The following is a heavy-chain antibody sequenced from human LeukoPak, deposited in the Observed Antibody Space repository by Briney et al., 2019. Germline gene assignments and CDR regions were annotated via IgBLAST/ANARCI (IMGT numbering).Heavy chain of an antibody. V-gene: IGHV4-30-2*01. J-gene: IGHJ4*01. D-gene: IGHD2-2*02. Sequence: SETLPDTRAGSGGSISSGGYSWSCIRQPPGKGLEWIGYIYHSRSTYYNPSLKSRVSISVDRSKNQFSLKLSSVTAADTAVYYCASMSLYAGRAPDYWG. CDR2: IYHSRST. CDR3: ASMSLYAGRAPDY. CDR1: GGSISSGGYS.